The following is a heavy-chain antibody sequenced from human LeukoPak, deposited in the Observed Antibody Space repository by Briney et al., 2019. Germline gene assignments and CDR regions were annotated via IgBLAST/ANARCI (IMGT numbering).Heavy chain of an antibody. D-gene: IGHD2-21*02. CDR3: AKGIKGSYCNGDCYLTYYYYGLDV. CDR1: GFTFSSFA. CDR2: ICAGGSKT. J-gene: IGHJ6*02. Sequence: GGSLRLSCAASGFTFSSFAMSWVRQAPGKGLEWVSIICAGGSKTYYADSVKGRFTISRDNSKNTLYLQMNSLRAEDTAVYYCAKGIKGSYCNGDCYLTYYYYGLDVWGQGTTVTVSS. V-gene: IGHV3-23*01.